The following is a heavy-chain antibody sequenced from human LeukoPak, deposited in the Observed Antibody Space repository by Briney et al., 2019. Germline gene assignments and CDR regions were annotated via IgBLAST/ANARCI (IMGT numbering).Heavy chain of an antibody. CDR1: GFRFDDHG. CDR3: ARDFGDSNDY. CDR2: TNWNGGTT. Sequence: GGSLRLSCAASGFRFDDHGMNWVRQAPGKGLEWVSGTNWNGGTTGYVDSVKGRFTISRDNAKNSLYLQMNSLRAEDTAVYYCARDFGDSNDYWGQGTLVTVSS. V-gene: IGHV3-20*04. J-gene: IGHJ4*02. D-gene: IGHD3-16*01.